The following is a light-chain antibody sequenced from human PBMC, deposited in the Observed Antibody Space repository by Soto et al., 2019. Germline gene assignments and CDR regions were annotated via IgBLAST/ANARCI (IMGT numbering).Light chain of an antibody. CDR3: MQGRYWAT. CDR1: QSLEYSDGRTF. Sequence: DVVMTQSPLSLSVTLGQPASISCSSTQSLEYSDGRTFSNWFQQRPGQSPRRLLYKVSNRDSGVPDRFSGSGSGTNFTLKISRVEAEDVGVYFCMQGRYWATFGQGTKLEIK. CDR2: KVS. J-gene: IGKJ2*01. V-gene: IGKV2-30*01.